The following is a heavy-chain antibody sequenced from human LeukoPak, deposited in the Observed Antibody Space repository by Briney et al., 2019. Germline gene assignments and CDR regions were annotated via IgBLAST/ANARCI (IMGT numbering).Heavy chain of an antibody. D-gene: IGHD2-15*01. J-gene: IGHJ4*02. CDR1: GYSFTSYG. V-gene: IGHV7-4-1*02. CDR2: INTNTGNP. CDR3: ARSTCSGGSCYPYYFDY. Sequence: ASVKVSCKASGYSFTSYGMKCVPQAPGQGLEWMGWINTNTGNPTYAQGFTGRFVFSLDTSVSTAYLQISSLKAEDTAVYYCARSTCSGGSCYPYYFDYWGQGTLVTVSS.